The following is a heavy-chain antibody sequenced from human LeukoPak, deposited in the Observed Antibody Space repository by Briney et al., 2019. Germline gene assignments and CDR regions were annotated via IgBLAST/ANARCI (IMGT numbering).Heavy chain of an antibody. J-gene: IGHJ4*02. CDR3: GKTDIYFNPIDY. CDR1: GDSITGRNW. CDR2: FYHTGTT. D-gene: IGHD3-9*01. Sequence: SETLSLTCGVSGDSITGRNWWSWVRQPLGKGLEWIAEFYHTGTTHYNPSLRGRVTISIYKSKNQFSLRLSSVTAADTAIYYCGKTDIYFNPIDYWGPGSLVTVSS. V-gene: IGHV4-4*02.